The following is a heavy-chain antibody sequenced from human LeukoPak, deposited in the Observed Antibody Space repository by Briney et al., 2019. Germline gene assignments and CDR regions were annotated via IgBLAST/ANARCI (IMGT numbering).Heavy chain of an antibody. CDR1: GFTFSSYA. Sequence: GGSLRLSCAASGFTFSSYAMHWVRQAPGKGLEWVAVISYDGSNKYYADSVKGRFTISRDNSKNTLYLQMNSLRAEDTAVYYCARRGSSGWYRWYFDYWGQGTLVIVSS. J-gene: IGHJ4*02. CDR3: ARRGSSGWYRWYFDY. D-gene: IGHD6-19*01. V-gene: IGHV3-30*04. CDR2: ISYDGSNK.